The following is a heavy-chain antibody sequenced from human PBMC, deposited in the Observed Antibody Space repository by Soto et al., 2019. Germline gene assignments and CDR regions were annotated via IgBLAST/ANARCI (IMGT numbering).Heavy chain of an antibody. CDR1: GGTFSSYA. D-gene: IGHD4-4*01. CDR2: IVPIFGTA. CDR3: ARDLQSGNYYGMDV. J-gene: IGHJ6*02. Sequence: SVKVSCKASGGTFSSYAISWVRQAPGQGLEWMGGIVPIFGTANYAQKFQGRVTITADKSTSTAYMELSSLRSEDTAVYYCARDLQSGNYYGMDVWGQGTTVTVSS. V-gene: IGHV1-69*06.